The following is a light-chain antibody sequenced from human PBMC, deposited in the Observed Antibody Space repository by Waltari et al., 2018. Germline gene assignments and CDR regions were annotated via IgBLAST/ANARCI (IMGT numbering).Light chain of an antibody. J-gene: IGKJ1*01. CDR3: QQYNTWPPWT. Sequence: ETVMTQSPATLSVSPGESATLSCRTSQTVSSNLAWYQQKPGQAPRLLIYGASIRATGVPARFSGSGSGTQFTLTIHSLQSEDFAIYYFQQYNTWPPWTFGQGTKVDIK. CDR2: GAS. CDR1: QTVSSN. V-gene: IGKV3-15*01.